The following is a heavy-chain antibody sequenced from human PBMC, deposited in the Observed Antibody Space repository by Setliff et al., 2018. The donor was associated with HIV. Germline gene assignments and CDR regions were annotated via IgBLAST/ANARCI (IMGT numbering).Heavy chain of an antibody. CDR1: GYTFINYD. Sequence: ASVKVSCKASGYTFINYDINWVRQAPGQGLQWMGWVNPHSGNTGYAPMFQGRLSMTRDTSTNTAYMELYALETHDTAVYYCARGSNNYGAYILYGMDIWGQGTSVTVSS. CDR3: ARGSNNYGAYILYGMDI. V-gene: IGHV1-8*02. D-gene: IGHD4-17*01. CDR2: VNPHSGNT. J-gene: IGHJ6*02.